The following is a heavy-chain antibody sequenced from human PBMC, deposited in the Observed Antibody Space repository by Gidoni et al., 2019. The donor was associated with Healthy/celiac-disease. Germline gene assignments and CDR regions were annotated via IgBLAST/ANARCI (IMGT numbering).Heavy chain of an antibody. J-gene: IGHJ3*02. D-gene: IGHD2-21*01. CDR1: GFTFSSYS. V-gene: IGHV3-21*01. CDR2: ISSSSSYI. CDR3: ARDYSAADDAFDI. Sequence: EVQLVESGGGLVKPGGSLRLACAASGFTFSSYSMNWVRQAPGKGLEWGSSISSSSSYIYYADSVKGRFTISRDNAKNSLYLQMNSLRAEDTAVYYCARDYSAADDAFDIWGQGTMVTVSS.